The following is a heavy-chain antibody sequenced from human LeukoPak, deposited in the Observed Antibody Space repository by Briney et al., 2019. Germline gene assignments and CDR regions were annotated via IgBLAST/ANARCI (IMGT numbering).Heavy chain of an antibody. CDR3: ARGTIRYFDWLSDY. Sequence: GGSLRLSCAASGFTFSSYWMSWVRQAPGKGLEWVANIKQDGSEKYYVDSVKGRFTISRDNAKNSLYLQMNSLRAEDTAVYYCARGTIRYFDWLSDYWGQGTLVTVSS. D-gene: IGHD3-9*01. CDR2: IKQDGSEK. V-gene: IGHV3-7*01. CDR1: GFTFSSYW. J-gene: IGHJ4*02.